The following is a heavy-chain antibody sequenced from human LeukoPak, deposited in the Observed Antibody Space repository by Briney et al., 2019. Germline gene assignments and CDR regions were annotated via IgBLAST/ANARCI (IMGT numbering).Heavy chain of an antibody. CDR1: GGSISSYY. V-gene: IGHV4-59*01. J-gene: IGHJ4*02. Sequence: SETLSLTCTVSGGSISSYYWSWIRQPPGKGLEWIGYIYYSGSTNYNPSLKSRVTISVDTSKNQFSLKLSSVTAADTAVYYCARGPGYSSSWYYDYWGQGTLIAVSS. CDR2: IYYSGST. CDR3: ARGPGYSSSWYYDY. D-gene: IGHD6-13*01.